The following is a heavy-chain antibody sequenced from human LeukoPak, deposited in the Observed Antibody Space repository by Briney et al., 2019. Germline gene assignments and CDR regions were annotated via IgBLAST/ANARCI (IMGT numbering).Heavy chain of an antibody. Sequence: SETLSLTCTVSGGSISSYYWSWIRQPPGKGLEWIGYIYYSGSTNYNPSLKSRVTISVDTSKNQFSLKLSSVTAADTAVYYCARERFDGVNCSSTSCPPPYYGMDVRGQGTTVTVSS. CDR2: IYYSGST. D-gene: IGHD2-2*01. CDR3: ARERFDGVNCSSTSCPPPYYGMDV. J-gene: IGHJ6*02. CDR1: GGSISSYY. V-gene: IGHV4-59*01.